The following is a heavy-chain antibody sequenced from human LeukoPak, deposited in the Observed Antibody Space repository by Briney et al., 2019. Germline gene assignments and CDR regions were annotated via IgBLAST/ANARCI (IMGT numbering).Heavy chain of an antibody. CDR3: AKDRYSYGFFDY. J-gene: IGHJ4*02. Sequence: GGSLRLSCAASGFTFSSYAMSWVRRAPGKGLEWVSAISGSGGSTYYADSVKGRFTISRDNSKNTLYLQMNSLRAEDTAVYYCAKDRYSYGFFDYWGQGTLVTVSS. V-gene: IGHV3-23*01. D-gene: IGHD5-18*01. CDR2: ISGSGGST. CDR1: GFTFSSYA.